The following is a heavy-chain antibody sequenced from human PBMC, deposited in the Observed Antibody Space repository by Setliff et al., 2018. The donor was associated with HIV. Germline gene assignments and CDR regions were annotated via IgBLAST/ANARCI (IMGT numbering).Heavy chain of an antibody. CDR2: IQHTGRT. V-gene: IGHV4-34*01. CDR1: GGSFSGYC. CDR3: ARVSCSSWYPIPRYYYYSMDV. J-gene: IGHJ6*03. D-gene: IGHD6-13*01. Sequence: LTCAVYGGSFSGYCWTWIRQPPGKGLEWIGEIQHTGRTNYNPSLSSRVTTSVDTSKNQFSLKLTSVTAADTAVYYWARVSCSSWYPIPRYYYYSMDVWGNGTTVTVSS.